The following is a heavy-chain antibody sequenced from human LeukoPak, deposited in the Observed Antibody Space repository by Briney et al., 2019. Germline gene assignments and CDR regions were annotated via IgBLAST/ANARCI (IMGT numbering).Heavy chain of an antibody. V-gene: IGHV3-48*02. J-gene: IGHJ4*02. D-gene: IGHD6-13*01. CDR1: GFTFSSYE. Sequence: GGSLRLSCAASGFTFSSYEMNWVRQAPGKGLEWVSYIGSSSSPIYYSDSVKGRFTIPRDNAKNSLFLEMNSLRDEDTAVYYCAREISGILGFDYWGRGTLVTVSS. CDR3: AREISGILGFDY. CDR2: IGSSSSPI.